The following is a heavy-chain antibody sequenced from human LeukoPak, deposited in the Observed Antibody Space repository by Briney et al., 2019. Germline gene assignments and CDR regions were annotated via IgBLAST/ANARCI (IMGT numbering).Heavy chain of an antibody. CDR2: INTNTGNP. CDR3: ARAYYYESSGPPETSGYFDY. D-gene: IGHD3-22*01. J-gene: IGHJ4*02. CDR1: GYTFTTYA. V-gene: IGHV7-4-1*02. Sequence: ASVKVSCKASGYTFTTYAMNWVRQAPGQGLEWMGWINTNTGNPTYAQGFTGRFVFSLDTSVSTAYLQISSLKAEDTAVYYCARAYYYESSGPPETSGYFDYWGQGTLVTVSS.